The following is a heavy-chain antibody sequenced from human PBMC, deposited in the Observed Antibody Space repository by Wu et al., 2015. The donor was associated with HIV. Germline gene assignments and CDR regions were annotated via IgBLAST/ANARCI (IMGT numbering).Heavy chain of an antibody. J-gene: IGHJ3*02. D-gene: IGHD2-15*01. Sequence: QVQLVQSGAEVKKPGTSVKVSCKAFGYAFSDYYLHWVRQVPGQGLEWMGWTNVNTGGTNYAPKFQGRVTMTRDTSISTAYMELSRLTSDDTAVYYCARDELFRVDDAFDMWGQGTMGHRLF. CDR3: ARDELFRVDDAFDM. V-gene: IGHV1-2*02. CDR1: GYAFSDYY. CDR2: TNVNTGGT.